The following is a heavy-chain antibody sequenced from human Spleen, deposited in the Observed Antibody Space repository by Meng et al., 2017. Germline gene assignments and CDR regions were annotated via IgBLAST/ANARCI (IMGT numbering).Heavy chain of an antibody. J-gene: IGHJ3*02. CDR2: IATKTKNYAT. D-gene: IGHD6-19*01. CDR1: GSIISGSD. Sequence: GESLKISCAASGSIISGSDIHWVRPASGKGLEWVGRIATKTKNYATAYVASVKGRLTISRDDSVNTGYLQMNSLRSEDTALYYCTVYITGHMWGRGTMVTVSS. CDR3: TVYITGHM. V-gene: IGHV3-73*01.